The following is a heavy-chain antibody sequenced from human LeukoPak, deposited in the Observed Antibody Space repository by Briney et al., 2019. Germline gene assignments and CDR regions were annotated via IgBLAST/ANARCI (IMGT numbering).Heavy chain of an antibody. V-gene: IGHV1-69*13. CDR3: ARVGYCSSTSCYGGAFDI. J-gene: IGHJ3*02. Sequence: SVKLCCKSSGGTFSSYANSWVRQAPGQGLELMGGIIPIFGRANYVQKVQGRVTITADESTCTAYMELSSLRSEDTAVYYCARVGYCSSTSCYGGAFDIWGQGTMVTVSS. CDR1: GGTFSSYA. CDR2: IIPIFGRA. D-gene: IGHD2-2*03.